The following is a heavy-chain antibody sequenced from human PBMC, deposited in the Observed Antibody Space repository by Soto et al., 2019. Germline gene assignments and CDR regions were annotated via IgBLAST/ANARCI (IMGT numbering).Heavy chain of an antibody. J-gene: IGHJ2*01. Sequence: ASVKVSCKASGGTFSSYAISWVRQAPGQGLEWMGGIIPIFGTANYAQKFQGRVTITADESTSTAYMELSSLRSEDTAVYYCARWSIAARVEARYFDLWGRGTLVTVPQ. CDR3: ARWSIAARVEARYFDL. D-gene: IGHD6-6*01. V-gene: IGHV1-69*13. CDR2: IIPIFGTA. CDR1: GGTFSSYA.